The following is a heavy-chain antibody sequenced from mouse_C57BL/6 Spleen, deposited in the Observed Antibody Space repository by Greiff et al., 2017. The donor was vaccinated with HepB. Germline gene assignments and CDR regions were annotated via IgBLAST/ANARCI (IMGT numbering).Heavy chain of an antibody. CDR2: ISGGGGNT. CDR1: GFTFSSYT. J-gene: IGHJ2*01. Sequence: EVNLVESGGGLVKPGGSLKLSCAASGFTFSSYTMSWVRQTPEKRLEWVATISGGGGNTYYPDSVKGRFTISRDNAKNTLYLQMSRLRSEDTALYYYARGNENYFDYWGQGTTLTVSS. V-gene: IGHV5-9*01. CDR3: ARGNENYFDY.